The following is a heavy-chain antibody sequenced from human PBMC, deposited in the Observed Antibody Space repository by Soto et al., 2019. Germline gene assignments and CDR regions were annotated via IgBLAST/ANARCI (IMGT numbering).Heavy chain of an antibody. V-gene: IGHV1-69*01. CDR3: ASRAGRAFSQYGYDAFDI. CDR1: GGTFSSYA. CDR2: IIPIFGTA. D-gene: IGHD1-1*01. J-gene: IGHJ3*02. Sequence: QVQLVQSGAEVKKPGSSVKVSCKASGGTFSSYAISWVRQAPGQGLEWMGGIIPIFGTANYAQKFQGRVTITADESTSTAYMELSSLRSEDTAVYYCASRAGRAFSQYGYDAFDIWGQGTMVTVSS.